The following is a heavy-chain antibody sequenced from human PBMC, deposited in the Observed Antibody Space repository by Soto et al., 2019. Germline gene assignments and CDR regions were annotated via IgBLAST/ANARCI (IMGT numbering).Heavy chain of an antibody. D-gene: IGHD6-19*01. V-gene: IGHV4-39*01. CDR3: ARHLYSGDSSGSFCY. CDR1: DDSIGRSNYF. CDR2: IFYSGNT. J-gene: IGHJ4*02. Sequence: QLQLQESGPGLVKPSETLSLTCTVSDDSIGRSNYFWGWIRQPPGKGLEWIGNIFYSGNTHYNPSLKGRVTISLDTSNHYFSLGVSSVTAADAAVYYCARHLYSGDSSGSFCYWGPGALVIVSS.